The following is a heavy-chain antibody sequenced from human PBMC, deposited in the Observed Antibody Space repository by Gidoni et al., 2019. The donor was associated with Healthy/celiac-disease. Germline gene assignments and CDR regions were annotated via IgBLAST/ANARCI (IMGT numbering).Heavy chain of an antibody. CDR1: GFPFSSCA. CDR2: ISGSGGST. Sequence: EVQLFESVGGLVQPGGSLSLSCAASGFPFSSCAMSWVRQAPGKGLEWVSAISGSGGSTYYADSVKGRFTISRDNSKNTLYLQMNSLRAEDTAVYYCAKGPAYCGGDCYPSPFDYWGQGTLVTVSS. D-gene: IGHD2-21*02. J-gene: IGHJ4*02. CDR3: AKGPAYCGGDCYPSPFDY. V-gene: IGHV3-23*01.